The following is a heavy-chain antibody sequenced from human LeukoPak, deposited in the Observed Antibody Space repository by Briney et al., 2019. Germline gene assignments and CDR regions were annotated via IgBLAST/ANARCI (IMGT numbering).Heavy chain of an antibody. CDR1: GDSITGYSW. Sequence: SGTLSLTCTVSGDSITGYSWWSWVRQPPGKGLEWIGEIHVNGITNYNPSLKSRVTVSIDKAKNQLSLNLNSVTAADTAVYYCAKVISSAWRQNDLWGQGILVIVSS. D-gene: IGHD3-22*01. CDR2: IHVNGIT. J-gene: IGHJ5*02. V-gene: IGHV4-4*02. CDR3: AKVISSAWRQNDL.